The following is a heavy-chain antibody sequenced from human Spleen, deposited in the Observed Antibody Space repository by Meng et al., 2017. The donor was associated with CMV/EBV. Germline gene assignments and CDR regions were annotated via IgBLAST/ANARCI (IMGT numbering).Heavy chain of an antibody. CDR2: IKQDGSEK. J-gene: IGHJ4*02. V-gene: IGHV3-7*01. D-gene: IGHD3-10*01. CDR1: GFTFSNSA. Sequence: GESLKIPCPASGFTFSNSAMSWVRQATGKGVEWVANIKQDGSEKHYVDSVKGRFTMSRDNAKNSLYLQMNSLRAEDTAVYYCARDVGEWLPLNWGQGTLVTVSS. CDR3: ARDVGEWLPLN.